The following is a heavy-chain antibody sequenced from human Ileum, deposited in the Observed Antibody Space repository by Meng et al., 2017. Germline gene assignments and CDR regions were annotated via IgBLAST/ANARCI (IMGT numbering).Heavy chain of an antibody. V-gene: IGHV3-7*01. CDR2: IKPDGTEG. D-gene: IGHD1-14*01. J-gene: IGHJ4*02. CDR1: GFTFSSSW. CDR3: ARYGNLGY. Sequence: GESLKISCAASGFTFSSSWMSWVRQAPGKGLEWVANIKPDGTEGYYVDSVKGRFTISRDNAKNSLFLQMNSLRAEDTAVYFCARYGNLGYWGQGNLV.